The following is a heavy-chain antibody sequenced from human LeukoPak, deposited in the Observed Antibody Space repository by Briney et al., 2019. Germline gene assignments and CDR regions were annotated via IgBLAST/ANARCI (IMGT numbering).Heavy chain of an antibody. D-gene: IGHD2-2*01. CDR3: AKDTGQLR. Sequence: GGSLRLSCAASGFTFRSFAMSWVRQAPGKGLEWVSAISDSGISTYFADSVKGRLTISRDNSENTLYLQMNSLRAEDTAVYYCAKDTGQLRWGQGTLVTVSS. CDR1: GFTFRSFA. J-gene: IGHJ4*02. V-gene: IGHV3-23*01. CDR2: ISDSGIST.